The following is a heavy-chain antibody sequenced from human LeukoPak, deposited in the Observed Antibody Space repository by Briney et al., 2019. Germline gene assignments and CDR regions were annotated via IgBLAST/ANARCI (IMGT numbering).Heavy chain of an antibody. D-gene: IGHD2-15*01. CDR3: ARFPVGAAAA. Sequence: SETLSLTCAVYGGSFSGYYWSWIRQPPGKGLEWIGEINHSGSTNYNPSLKSRVTISVDTSKNQFSLKLSSVTAADTAVYYCARFPVGAAAAWGQGTLVTVSS. CDR1: GGSFSGYY. J-gene: IGHJ4*02. CDR2: INHSGST. V-gene: IGHV4-34*01.